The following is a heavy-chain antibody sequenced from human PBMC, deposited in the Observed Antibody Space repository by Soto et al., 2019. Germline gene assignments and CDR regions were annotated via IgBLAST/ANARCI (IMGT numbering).Heavy chain of an antibody. J-gene: IGHJ5*02. Sequence: ASVKVSCKASGYTFTSYGISWVRQAPGQGLEWMGWISAYNGNTNYAQKLQGRVTMTTDTSTSTAYMELRSLRSDDTAVYYCARDLGVVPAAMIYLPSDHWGQGTLVTVSS. CDR3: ARDLGVVPAAMIYLPSDH. V-gene: IGHV1-18*01. CDR2: ISAYNGNT. CDR1: GYTFTSYG. D-gene: IGHD2-2*01.